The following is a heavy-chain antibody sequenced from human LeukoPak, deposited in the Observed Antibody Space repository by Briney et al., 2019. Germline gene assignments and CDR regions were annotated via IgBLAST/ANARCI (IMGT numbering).Heavy chain of an antibody. CDR3: AKLKINYYYYMDV. Sequence: GGSLRLSCAASGFTFSSYGMQFSNYGMHWVRQAPGQGLEWVAFIRSDGKNKYYADSVKGRFTISRDNTKNTLYLQMNSLRAEDTAVYYCAKLKINYYYYMDVWGKGTTVIVPS. D-gene: IGHD3-16*01. V-gene: IGHV3-30*02. J-gene: IGHJ6*03. CDR2: IRSDGKNK. CDR1: GFTFSSYGMQFSNYG.